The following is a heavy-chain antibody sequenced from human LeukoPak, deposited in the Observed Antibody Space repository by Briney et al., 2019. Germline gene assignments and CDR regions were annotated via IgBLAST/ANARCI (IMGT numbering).Heavy chain of an antibody. CDR3: ARRREMAATSGYYYGMDV. CDR2: IYYSGST. CDR1: GGSISSYY. V-gene: IGHV4-59*08. J-gene: IGHJ6*02. D-gene: IGHD5-24*01. Sequence: NPSETLSLTCTVSGGSISSYYWSWIRQPPGKGLEWIGYIYYSGSTNYNPSLKSRVTISVDTSKNQFSLKLSSVTAADTAVYYCARRREMAATSGYYYGMDVWGQGTTVTVSS.